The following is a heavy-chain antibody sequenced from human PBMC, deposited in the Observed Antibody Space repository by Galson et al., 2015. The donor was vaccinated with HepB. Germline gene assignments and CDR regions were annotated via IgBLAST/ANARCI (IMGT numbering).Heavy chain of an antibody. CDR3: ARERGSIFSQLYYFDY. Sequence: SLRLSCAASGLTFNGYSMNWVRQAPGTGLEWLSYISSSSTTTIYYADSVKGRFTISRDNAKSSLYLQMNSLRAEDTAVYYCARERGSIFSQLYYFDYWGQGALVTVSS. V-gene: IGHV3-48*04. CDR2: ISSSSTTTI. CDR1: GLTFNGYS. J-gene: IGHJ4*02. D-gene: IGHD3-16*01.